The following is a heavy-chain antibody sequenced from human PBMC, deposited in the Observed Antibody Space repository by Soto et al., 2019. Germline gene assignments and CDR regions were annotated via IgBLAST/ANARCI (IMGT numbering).Heavy chain of an antibody. V-gene: IGHV3-74*01. CDR3: GRVPAAAAGIGIDH. D-gene: IGHD6-13*01. J-gene: IGHJ4*02. Sequence: EVQLVESGGGLVQPGGYLRLSCAASGFTFSRYWMHWVRQATGKGLVWVARIHDDGSITNYADSVKGRFTISRDNAKNTHYLQMHSLRAEDTAVYYCGRVPAAAAGIGIDHWGQGILVTVSS. CDR1: GFTFSRYW. CDR2: IHDDGSIT.